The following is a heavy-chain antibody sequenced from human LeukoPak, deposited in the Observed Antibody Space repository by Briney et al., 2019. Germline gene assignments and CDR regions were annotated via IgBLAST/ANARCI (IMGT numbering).Heavy chain of an antibody. D-gene: IGHD2-2*01. CDR1: GYTFTGYY. V-gene: IGHV1-2*02. CDR2: INPNSGGT. CDR3: ARDPRTTSVPDYFYYYMDV. Sequence: ASVKVSCKASGYTFTGYYMHWVRQAPGQGLEWMGWINPNSGGTNYAQKFQGRATLTRDTSISTAYMELSGLTSDDTAVFYCARDPRTTSVPDYFYYYMDVWGKGTTVTVSS. J-gene: IGHJ6*03.